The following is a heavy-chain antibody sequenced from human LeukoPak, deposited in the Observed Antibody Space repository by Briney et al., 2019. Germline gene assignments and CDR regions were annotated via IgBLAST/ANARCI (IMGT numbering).Heavy chain of an antibody. Sequence: VASVKVSCKTSGYTFTGYYLHWVRQAPGQRPEWMGGIDPDSGGTHYGQKFQGRVTVTRDTSITTVYMELSGLTSDDTAVYYCARVPGPYTTSRFDFWGQGTLVTVSS. CDR1: GYTFTGYY. J-gene: IGHJ4*02. CDR3: ARVPGPYTTSRFDF. V-gene: IGHV1-2*02. CDR2: IDPDSGGT. D-gene: IGHD2-2*02.